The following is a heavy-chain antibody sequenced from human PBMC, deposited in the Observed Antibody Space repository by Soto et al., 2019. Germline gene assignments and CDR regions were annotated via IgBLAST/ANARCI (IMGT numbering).Heavy chain of an antibody. CDR3: ARNLMDYDILTGYNMAYYFDY. D-gene: IGHD3-9*01. V-gene: IGHV1-3*01. CDR1: GDSFTSYA. J-gene: IGHJ4*02. Sequence: GASVKVSCEACGDSFTSYAMHWVRQAPGQRLEWMGWINAGNGNTKYSQKFQGRVTITRDTSASTAYMELSSLRSEDTAVYYCARNLMDYDILTGYNMAYYFDYWGQGTLVTVSS. CDR2: INAGNGNT.